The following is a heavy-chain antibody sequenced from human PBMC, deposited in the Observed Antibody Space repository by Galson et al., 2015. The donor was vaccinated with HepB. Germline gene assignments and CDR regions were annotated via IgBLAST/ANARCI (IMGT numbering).Heavy chain of an antibody. V-gene: IGHV3-23*01. D-gene: IGHD2-15*01. Sequence: SLRLSCAASGFSFTRYAMSWVRQAPGKGLEWVSSITSSGGNSYYPDSVKGRFTVSRDNSKNTLLLQLNSLRAEDTAMYFFAKDGIMVANNPYHFHYWGQGTLVTVSS. CDR1: GFSFTRYA. CDR2: ITSSGGNS. J-gene: IGHJ4*02. CDR3: AKDGIMVANNPYHFHY.